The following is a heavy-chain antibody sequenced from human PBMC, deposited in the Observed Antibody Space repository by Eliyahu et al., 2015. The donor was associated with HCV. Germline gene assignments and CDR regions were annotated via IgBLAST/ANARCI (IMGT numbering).Heavy chain of an antibody. CDR2: ISSSGTTI. CDR3: ARDRYCSSTNCYARADAFDI. V-gene: IGHV3-48*03. Sequence: EVQLVESGGGLAQPGGSLRLSCAASGFTFXSYEMNWVRQAPGKGLEWVSYISSSGTTIYYADSVKGRFTISRDNAKNSLYLQMNSLRAEDTAVYYCARDRYCSSTNCYARADAFDIWGQGTMVTVSS. D-gene: IGHD2-2*01. J-gene: IGHJ3*02. CDR1: GFTFXSYE.